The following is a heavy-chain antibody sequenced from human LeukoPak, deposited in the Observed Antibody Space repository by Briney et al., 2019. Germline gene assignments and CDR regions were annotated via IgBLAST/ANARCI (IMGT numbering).Heavy chain of an antibody. D-gene: IGHD3-3*01. CDR3: ARGFGDL. CDR2: ISSSGNTI. V-gene: IGHV3-48*03. Sequence: GGSLRLSYAASGFTFSTYAMSWVRQAPGKGLEWVSYISSSGNTIYYADSVKGRFTISRDNAKNSLYLQMNSLRAEDTAVYYCARGFGDLWGQGTLVTVSS. J-gene: IGHJ5*02. CDR1: GFTFSTYA.